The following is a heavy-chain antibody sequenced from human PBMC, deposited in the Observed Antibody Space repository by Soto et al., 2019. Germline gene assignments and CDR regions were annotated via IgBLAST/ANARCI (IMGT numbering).Heavy chain of an antibody. CDR1: GGSFRGFY. CDR2: INHVGIT. CDR3: ARAHDFWGGRQQPIDS. D-gene: IGHD3-3*01. V-gene: IGHV4-34*01. J-gene: IGHJ4*02. Sequence: SETLSLTCAVSGGSFRGFYCTLVRQSPLKGLEWLGDINHVGITNYNPSLKSRVSIPVDTSKSQFSLKLSSVTAADTAVYYCARAHDFWGGRQQPIDSWGQGTLVTVSS.